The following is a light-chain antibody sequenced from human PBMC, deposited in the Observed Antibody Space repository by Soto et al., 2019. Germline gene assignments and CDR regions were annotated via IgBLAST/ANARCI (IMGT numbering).Light chain of an antibody. CDR2: DAS. CDR1: QSVSSN. J-gene: IGKJ1*01. CDR3: QQRSKWLRT. Sequence: EKVMRKAPCRVSVSLWERATLSCRASQSVSSNLAWYQQKPGQAPRLLIYDASNRATGIPARFSGSGSGTDSTLAISSLEPEYLAVYYCQQRSKWLRTFGPGTKVDIK. V-gene: IGKV3-11*01.